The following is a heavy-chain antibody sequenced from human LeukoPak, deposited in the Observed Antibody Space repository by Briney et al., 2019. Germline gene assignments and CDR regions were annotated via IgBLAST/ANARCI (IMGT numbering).Heavy chain of an antibody. J-gene: IGHJ4*02. CDR2: IFTSGST. CDR1: GGSISSGSYY. CDR3: ARGLSSGSS. D-gene: IGHD5-18*01. V-gene: IGHV4-61*02. Sequence: SETLSLTCTVSGGSISSGSYYWSWIRQPAGMGLEWIGRIFTSGSTNYNPSLKSRVTISLDSSKNQLSLDLRSVTAADTAVYYCARGLSSGSSWGQGTLVTVSS.